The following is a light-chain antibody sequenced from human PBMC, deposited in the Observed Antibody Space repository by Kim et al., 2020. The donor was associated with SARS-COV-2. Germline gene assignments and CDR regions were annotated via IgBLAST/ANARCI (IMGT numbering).Light chain of an antibody. CDR1: QDIRSA. Sequence: IQLTQSPSSLSASVGDRVTITCRASQDIRSALAWYQQKPGKAPNLLIYDASTLESGVPSRFSGSESGTVFTLTISSLQPEDFATYYCQQFNGYLITFGQGTRLEIK. J-gene: IGKJ5*01. CDR2: DAS. V-gene: IGKV1-13*02. CDR3: QQFNGYLIT.